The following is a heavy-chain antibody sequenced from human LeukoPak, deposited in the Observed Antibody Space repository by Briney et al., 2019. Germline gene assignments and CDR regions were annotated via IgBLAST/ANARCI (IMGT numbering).Heavy chain of an antibody. J-gene: IGHJ4*02. CDR1: GGSISRRSHY. Sequence: PSETLSLTCIVSGGSISRRSHYWGWVRQPPGRGLGWLGCIYYSGSTYDNPSLKSRVTISVDTSKNQFSLKLSSVTAADTAVYYCARLLYDSRGYYYFDYWGQGTLVTVSS. V-gene: IGHV4-39*01. D-gene: IGHD3-22*01. CDR3: ARLLYDSRGYYYFDY. CDR2: IYYSGST.